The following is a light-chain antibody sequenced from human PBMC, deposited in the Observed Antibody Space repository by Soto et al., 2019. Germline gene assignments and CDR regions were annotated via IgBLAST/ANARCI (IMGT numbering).Light chain of an antibody. CDR3: QQYNNWFSIT. J-gene: IGKJ5*01. CDR2: AAS. Sequence: DIQMTQSPSSVSASVGDRVTITCRASQGIRNDLGWYQQKPGKAPKRLIYAASSLQSGVPSRFSGSGSGTEFTLTISSLQSEDFAVYYCQQYNNWFSITFGQGTRLEIK. CDR1: QGIRND. V-gene: IGKV1-17*01.